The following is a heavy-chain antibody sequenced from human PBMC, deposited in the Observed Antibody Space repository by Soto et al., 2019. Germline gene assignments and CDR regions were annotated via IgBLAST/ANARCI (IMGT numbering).Heavy chain of an antibody. CDR1: GCTFSSYA. Sequence: ASVKVSCKASGCTFSSYAISWVRQAPGQGLEWMGGIIPIFGTANYAQKFQGRVTITADESTSTAYMELSSLRSEDTAVYYCARGVGATYYYGMDVWGQGTTVTVSS. J-gene: IGHJ6*02. V-gene: IGHV1-69*13. CDR2: IIPIFGTA. CDR3: ARGVGATYYYGMDV. D-gene: IGHD1-26*01.